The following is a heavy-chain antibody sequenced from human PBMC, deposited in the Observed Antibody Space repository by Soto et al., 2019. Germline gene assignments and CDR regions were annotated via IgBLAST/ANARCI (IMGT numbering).Heavy chain of an antibody. CDR1: GFTFSTYA. J-gene: IGHJ4*02. CDR2: IWYDGINK. CDR3: ASDGLPWGCSGGSRYGLGYY. Sequence: RLACAAAGFTFSTYAVHWVRQAPSRGLEWVAVIWYDGINKYYADSVTGRFTISRDNSKNTLYLQMNSLRAEDTAVYYCASDGLPWGCSGGSRYGLGYYWGQGTLVTVSS. D-gene: IGHD2-15*01. V-gene: IGHV3-33*08.